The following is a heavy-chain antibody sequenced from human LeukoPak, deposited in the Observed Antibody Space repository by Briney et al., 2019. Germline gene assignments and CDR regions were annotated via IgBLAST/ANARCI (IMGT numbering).Heavy chain of an antibody. D-gene: IGHD1-14*01. V-gene: IGHV3-15*05. CDR3: AVGLGKTDTDY. J-gene: IGHJ4*02. CDR1: GFSVSKVW. Sequence: GGSLRLSWAAAGFSVSKVWMNWIRQAPGKGLEWVARIKTKSQGGTTDYAAPVKGRFSISRDDSENRVYLQMNSLKSEDTAVYYCAVGLGKTDTDYWGQGTLVTVSS. CDR2: IKTKSQGGTT.